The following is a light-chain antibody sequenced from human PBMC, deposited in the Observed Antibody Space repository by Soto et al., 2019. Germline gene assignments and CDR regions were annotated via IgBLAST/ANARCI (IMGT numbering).Light chain of an antibody. CDR2: GAS. J-gene: IGKJ5*01. CDR1: QSVSNN. Sequence: EIVLTQSPGTLSLSQGERATLSCRASQSVSNNYLAWYQQKPGQPPRLLIYGASTRATGIPARFSGSGSGTEFTLTISSLQSEDFAVYYCQQYNKWPPYTFGQGTRLEIK. CDR3: QQYNKWPPYT. V-gene: IGKV3-15*01.